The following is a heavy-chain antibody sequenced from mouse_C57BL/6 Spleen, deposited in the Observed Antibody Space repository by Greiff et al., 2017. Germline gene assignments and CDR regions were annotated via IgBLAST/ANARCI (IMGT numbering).Heavy chain of an antibody. D-gene: IGHD2-4*01. CDR3: ARSEGYYDYDAYFDY. J-gene: IGHJ2*01. CDR2: INPGSGGT. Sequence: QVQLQQSGAELVRPGTSVKVSCKASGYAFTNYLIEWVKQRPGQGLEWIGVINPGSGGTNYNEKFKGKATLTADKSSSTAYMQLSSLTSEDSAVYFCARSEGYYDYDAYFDYWGQGTTRTVSS. V-gene: IGHV1-54*01. CDR1: GYAFTNYL.